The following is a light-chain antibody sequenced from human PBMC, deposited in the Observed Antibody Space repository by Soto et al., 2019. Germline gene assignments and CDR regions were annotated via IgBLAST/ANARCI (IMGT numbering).Light chain of an antibody. Sequence: EIVLTQSPGTLSLSPGERATLSCRASQSVGGNYLAWYQQKPGQAPRLLIFGASIRVTGIPDRFIGSGSGTDFTLTISSLEPEDFAVYYCQQRSNWPPITFGQGTRLEIK. CDR1: QSVGGNY. J-gene: IGKJ5*01. CDR2: GAS. V-gene: IGKV3D-20*02. CDR3: QQRSNWPPIT.